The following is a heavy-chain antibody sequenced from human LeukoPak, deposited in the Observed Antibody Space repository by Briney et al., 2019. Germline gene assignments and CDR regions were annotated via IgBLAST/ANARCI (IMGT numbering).Heavy chain of an antibody. V-gene: IGHV3-30*18. CDR1: GFTFSSYG. Sequence: PGGSLRLSCAASGFTFSSYGMHWVRQAPGKGLEWVAVISYDGGNKYYADSVNGRFTICRDNYKNMLYLQMNSLKAEGTGVYYCANLRLSVVAAWDWGQGTLVTVSS. CDR2: ISYDGGNK. J-gene: IGHJ4*02. CDR3: ANLRLSVVAAWD. D-gene: IGHD2-15*01.